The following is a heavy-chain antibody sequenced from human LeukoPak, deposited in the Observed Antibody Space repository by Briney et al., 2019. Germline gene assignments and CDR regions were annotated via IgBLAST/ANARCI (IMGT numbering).Heavy chain of an antibody. CDR1: GRSFSGYY. CDR3: SRVPWSHPAMYYRAY. D-gene: IGHD2-8*01. CDR2: INHSGST. J-gene: IGHJ1*01. Sequence: SETLSLTCAVYGRSFSGYYWSWIRQTPGKGLEWIGEINHSGSTTYNPSLKSRVTISVDTSKNQFSLKLSSVTAADTARYYCSRVPWSHPAMYYRAYWAQRPVVSVSS. V-gene: IGHV4-34*01.